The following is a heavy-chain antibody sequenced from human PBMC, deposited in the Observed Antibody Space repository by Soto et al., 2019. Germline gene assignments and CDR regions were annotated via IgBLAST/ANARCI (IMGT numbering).Heavy chain of an antibody. CDR1: GFTFSSYG. CDR3: AKDLGGGRRLLLGVSYYYGMDV. D-gene: IGHD2-2*01. V-gene: IGHV3-30*18. Sequence: PGGSLRLSCAASGFTFSSYGMHWVRQAPGKGLEWVAVISYDGSNKYYADSVKGRFTISRDNSKNTLYLQMNSLRAEDTAVYYCAKDLGGGRRLLLGVSYYYGMDVWGQGTTVTVSS. CDR2: ISYDGSNK. J-gene: IGHJ6*02.